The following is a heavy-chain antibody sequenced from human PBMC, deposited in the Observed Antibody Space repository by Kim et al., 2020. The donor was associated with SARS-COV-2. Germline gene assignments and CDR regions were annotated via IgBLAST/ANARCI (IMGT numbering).Heavy chain of an antibody. V-gene: IGHV1-18*01. D-gene: IGHD2-2*01. CDR3: ARASMRRYCSSTSCPEPDY. J-gene: IGHJ4*02. CDR1: GYTFTSYG. CDR2: ISAYNGNT. Sequence: ASVKVSCKASGYTFTSYGISWVRQAPGQGLEWMGWISAYNGNTNYAQKLQGRVTITTDTSTSTAYMELRSLRSDDTAVYYCARASMRRYCSSTSCPEPDYWGQGTLVTVSS.